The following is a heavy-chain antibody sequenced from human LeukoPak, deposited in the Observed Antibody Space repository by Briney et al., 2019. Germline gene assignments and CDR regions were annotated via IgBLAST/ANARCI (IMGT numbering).Heavy chain of an antibody. CDR1: GGSISSYY. CDR3: ARDLIDYYYGMDV. CDR2: IYYSGST. J-gene: IGHJ6*02. V-gene: IGHV4-59*13. D-gene: IGHD3-22*01. Sequence: SETLPLTCTVSGGSISSYYWSWIRQPPGKGLEWIGYIYYSGSTNYNPSLKSRVTISVDTSKNQFSLKLSSVTAADTAVYYCARDLIDYYYGMDVWGQGTTVTVSS.